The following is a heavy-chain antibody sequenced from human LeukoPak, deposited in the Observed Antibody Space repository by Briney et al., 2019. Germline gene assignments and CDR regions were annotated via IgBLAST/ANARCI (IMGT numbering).Heavy chain of an antibody. CDR1: GFTVSSNY. CDR3: ASGSTVSTAWRGLQH. D-gene: IGHD4-17*01. CDR2: IYSGGSI. Sequence: GGSLRLSCAVSGFTVSSNYMSWVRQSPGKGLEWVSIIYSGGSIYNADSVKGRSTISRDNSKNTLYLQMNTLRAEDTAVYYCASGSTVSTAWRGLQHWGQGTLVTVSS. J-gene: IGHJ1*01. V-gene: IGHV3-53*01.